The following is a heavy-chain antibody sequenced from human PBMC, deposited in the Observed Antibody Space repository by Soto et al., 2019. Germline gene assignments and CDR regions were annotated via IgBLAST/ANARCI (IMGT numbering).Heavy chain of an antibody. CDR3: ARGSTDSYPGSRIFDF. Sequence: ESGGDLKQPGGSLRLSCVASGLTFGSRAMTWVRQAPGEGLQWVSTITDTGGDAKYADSVRGRFVISRDNSKKTLYLQMTSLTAEDSAMYYCARGSTDSYPGSRIFDFWGRGTLVTVSS. CDR2: ITDTGGDA. D-gene: IGHD3-10*01. J-gene: IGHJ4*02. V-gene: IGHV3-23*01. CDR1: GLTFGSRA.